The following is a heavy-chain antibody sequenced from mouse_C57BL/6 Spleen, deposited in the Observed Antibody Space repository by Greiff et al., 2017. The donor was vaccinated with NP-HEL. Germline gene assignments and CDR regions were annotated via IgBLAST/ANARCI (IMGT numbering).Heavy chain of an antibody. D-gene: IGHD1-1*01. Sequence: QVQLQQPGAELVKPGASVKMSCKASGYTFTSYWITWVKQRPGQGLEWIGDIYPGSGSTNYNEKFKSKATRTVDTSSSTAYMQLSSLTSEDSAVYYGARWAIITTVVATDDWGQGTTLTVSS. CDR2: IYPGSGST. J-gene: IGHJ2*01. CDR1: GYTFTSYW. CDR3: ARWAIITTVVATDD. V-gene: IGHV1-55*01.